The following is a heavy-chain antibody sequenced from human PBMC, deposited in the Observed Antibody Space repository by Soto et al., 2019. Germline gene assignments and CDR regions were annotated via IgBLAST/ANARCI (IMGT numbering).Heavy chain of an antibody. CDR2: ISSSSSTI. Sequence: GGSLRLSCAASGFTFSSYSMNWVRQAPGKGLEWVSYISSSSSTIYYADSVKGRFTVSRDTAKNSLYLQMNSLRGDDTALYYCASLLGDVTTFDYWGQGSLVTVSS. J-gene: IGHJ4*02. CDR3: ASLLGDVTTFDY. D-gene: IGHD1-1*01. V-gene: IGHV3-48*04. CDR1: GFTFSSYS.